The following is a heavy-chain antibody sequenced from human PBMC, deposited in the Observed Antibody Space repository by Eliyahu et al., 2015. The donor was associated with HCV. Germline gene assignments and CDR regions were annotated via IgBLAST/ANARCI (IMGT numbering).Heavy chain of an antibody. CDR2: LHSCDSDT. D-gene: IGHD4/OR15-4a*01. CDR1: GYRFTTYW. CDR3: ARLLTTNTGLDV. Sequence: EVQLVQSGAEVKKPGESLKISCKGSGYRFTTYWIAWVRQTPAKGLEWVGVLHSCDSDTRYSPSFQGRVTISADTSISTAYLQWNSLKASDTAMYYCARLLTTNTGLDVWGQGTTVTVSS. J-gene: IGHJ6*02. V-gene: IGHV5-51*01.